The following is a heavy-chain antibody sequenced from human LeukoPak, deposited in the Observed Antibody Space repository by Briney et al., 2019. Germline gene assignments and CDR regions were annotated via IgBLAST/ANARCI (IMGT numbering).Heavy chain of an antibody. Sequence: GGSLRLSCAASGFTFSSYSMNWVRQAPGKGLEWVSYISSSSSTIYYADSVKGRFTVSRDNAKNSLYLQMDSLRAEDTAVYYCASFPRTYYFDYWGQGTLVTVSS. CDR1: GFTFSSYS. D-gene: IGHD3-16*01. CDR2: ISSSSSTI. V-gene: IGHV3-48*01. CDR3: ASFPRTYYFDY. J-gene: IGHJ4*02.